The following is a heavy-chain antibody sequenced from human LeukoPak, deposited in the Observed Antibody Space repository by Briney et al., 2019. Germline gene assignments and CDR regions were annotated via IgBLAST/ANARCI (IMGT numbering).Heavy chain of an antibody. CDR3: AREGVVPAASDAFDI. CDR2: INPSDGST. Sequence: ASVKVSCKASGYTFTSYYMHWVRQAPGQGLEWMGIINPSDGSTSYAQKFQGRVTMTRDTSTSTVYMELSSLRSEDTAVYYCAREGVVPAASDAFDIWGQGTMVTVSS. J-gene: IGHJ3*02. CDR1: GYTFTSYY. V-gene: IGHV1-46*01. D-gene: IGHD2-2*01.